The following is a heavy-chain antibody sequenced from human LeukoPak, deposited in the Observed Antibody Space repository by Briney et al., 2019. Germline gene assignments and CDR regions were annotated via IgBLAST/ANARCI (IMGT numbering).Heavy chain of an antibody. CDR1: GFTFDDYG. Sequence: PGGSLRLSCAASGFTFDDYGMSWVRQAPGKGLEWVSGINWNGGSTGYADSVKGRFTISRDNAKNSLYLQMNSLRAEDTALCHCARVDYYGSGSYYYYFDYWGQGTLVTVSS. J-gene: IGHJ4*02. CDR3: ARVDYYGSGSYYYYFDY. D-gene: IGHD3-10*01. V-gene: IGHV3-20*01. CDR2: INWNGGST.